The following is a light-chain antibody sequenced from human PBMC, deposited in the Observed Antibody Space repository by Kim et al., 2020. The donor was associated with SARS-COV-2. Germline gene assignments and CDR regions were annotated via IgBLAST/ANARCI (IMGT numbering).Light chain of an antibody. CDR1: QSVSRS. CDR3: QQHSNWPRT. J-gene: IGKJ2*01. CDR2: DAS. V-gene: IGKV3-11*01. Sequence: EIVLTQSPATLSLSPGERATLSCRASQSVSRSLGWYQQKPGQPPRLLIYDASNRVTGIPARFSGGGSGTDFTLTISSLEPEDFAVYYCQQHSNWPRTFGQGTKLEI.